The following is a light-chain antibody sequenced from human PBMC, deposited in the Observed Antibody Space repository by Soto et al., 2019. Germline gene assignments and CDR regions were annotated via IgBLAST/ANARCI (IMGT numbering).Light chain of an antibody. CDR2: EVS. V-gene: IGLV2-14*01. Sequence: QSALTQHDSVYGSHGQSINISCTGTSSDVGGYDYVSWYQQHTGKAPKLMIYEVSNRHSGLSDRFSGSKSGNTASLTLSGLQAEYDAEYVCCSYTCSSSSYVVGTGTKLTVL. J-gene: IGLJ1*01. CDR3: CSYTCSSSSYV. CDR1: SSDVGGYDY.